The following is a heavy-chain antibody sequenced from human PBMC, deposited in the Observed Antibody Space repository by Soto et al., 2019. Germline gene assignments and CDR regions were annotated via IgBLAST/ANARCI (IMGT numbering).Heavy chain of an antibody. V-gene: IGHV3-74*01. CDR3: ARESYDSSGYYYDAFDI. Sequence: EVQLVESGGGLVQPGGSLRLSCAASGFTFSSYWMHWVRQAPGKGLVWVSHINSDGSSTSYADSVKGRFTISRDNAKNTLYLQMNSLRAEDTAVYYCARESYDSSGYYYDAFDIWGQGTMVTVSS. CDR1: GFTFSSYW. J-gene: IGHJ3*02. D-gene: IGHD3-22*01. CDR2: INSDGSST.